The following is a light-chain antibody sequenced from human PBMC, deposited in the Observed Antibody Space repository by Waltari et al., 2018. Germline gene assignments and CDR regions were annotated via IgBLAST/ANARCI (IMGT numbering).Light chain of an antibody. CDR1: QSVSMA. Sequence: EIVLTQSPGTLSLSPGETATPSCRASQSVSMALVWYQQKLDQAPRLLVYDASRGAPGIPDSLSGGGSGKDFSLTISGLEPEDFAVYYCKKYERLPATFGQGTKVEIK. CDR3: KKYERLPAT. V-gene: IGKV3-20*01. CDR2: DAS. J-gene: IGKJ1*01.